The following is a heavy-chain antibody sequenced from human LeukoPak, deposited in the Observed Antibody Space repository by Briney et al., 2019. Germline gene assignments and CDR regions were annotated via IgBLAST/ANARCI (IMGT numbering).Heavy chain of an antibody. CDR2: ISTYNANT. Sequence: ASVNFSCKAPGYSFTSYGISWARQAPGQGLEWMGWISTYNANTNYAQKVQGRVTMTTDTSTSTAYMELRSLRSDDTAVYYCARASYYGDYQPPDYWGQGTLVTVSS. CDR1: GYSFTSYG. D-gene: IGHD4-17*01. CDR3: ARASYYGDYQPPDY. J-gene: IGHJ4*02. V-gene: IGHV1-18*01.